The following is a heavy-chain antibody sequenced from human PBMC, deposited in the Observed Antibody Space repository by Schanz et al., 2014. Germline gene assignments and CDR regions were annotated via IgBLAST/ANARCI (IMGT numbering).Heavy chain of an antibody. V-gene: IGHV3-23*04. J-gene: IGHJ4*02. CDR1: GFTFRGYA. CDR2: MNESHSTI. D-gene: IGHD5-18*01. CDR3: AKDAENTAMITDYFDY. Sequence: EVHLVESGGGLVQPGGSLRLSCAASGFTFRGYAMSWVRQARGKGLEWVSAMNESHSTIYYADSVRGRFTMSRDNAKNSLFLQMNNLRAEDTAVYYCAKDAENTAMITDYFDYWGQGTLVTVSS.